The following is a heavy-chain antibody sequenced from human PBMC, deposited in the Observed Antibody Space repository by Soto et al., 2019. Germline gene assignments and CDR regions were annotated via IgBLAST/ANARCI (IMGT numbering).Heavy chain of an antibody. D-gene: IGHD3-3*01. J-gene: IGHJ6*02. CDR1: GGMFSNYA. CDR2: TSSSGRTI. V-gene: IGHV3-11*01. Sequence: GGSLRLSCPASGGMFSNYAVHWIRQAPGKGLEWVSYTSSSGRTIYYADSVKGRFTISRDNAKNSLYLQMNSLRAEDTAVYYCARDSRITLFERVGVDVWGQGTTVNVSS. CDR3: ARDSRITLFERVGVDV.